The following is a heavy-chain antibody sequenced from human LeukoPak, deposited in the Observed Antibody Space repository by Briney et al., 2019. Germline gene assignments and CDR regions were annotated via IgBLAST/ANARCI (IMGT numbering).Heavy chain of an antibody. D-gene: IGHD6-19*01. J-gene: IGHJ4*01. V-gene: IGHV3-23*01. CDR3: AKGIYSSGWSYFDY. CDR2: LSGSGITT. CDR1: GFTFSNSA. Sequence: GGSLRLSCAASGFTFSNSAMSWVRQAPGTGLEWVSTLSGSGITTYYAASVKGRFTISRDNSKNTLYLQMNSLRAEDTAVYYCAKGIYSSGWSYFDYWGHGTLVTVSS.